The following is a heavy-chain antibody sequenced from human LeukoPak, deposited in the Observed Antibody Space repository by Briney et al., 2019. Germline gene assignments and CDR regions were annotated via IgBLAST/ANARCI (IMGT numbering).Heavy chain of an antibody. CDR1: GGSISSYY. J-gene: IGHJ5*02. V-gene: IGHV4-59*08. CDR3: ARARNHYYDSSGYLNWFDP. Sequence: PSETLSLTCTVSGGSISSYYWSWIRQPPGKGLEWIGYIYYSGSTNYNPSLKSRVTISVDTSKNQFSLKLSSVTAADTAVYYCARARNHYYDSSGYLNWFDPWGQGTLVTVSS. D-gene: IGHD3-22*01. CDR2: IYYSGST.